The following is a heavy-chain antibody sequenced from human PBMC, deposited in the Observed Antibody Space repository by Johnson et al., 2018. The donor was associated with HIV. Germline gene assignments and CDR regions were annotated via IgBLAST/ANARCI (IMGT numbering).Heavy chain of an antibody. Sequence: VQLVESGGGLVQPGGSLRLSCAASGFTVSRNYMNWVRQAPGKGLEWVSVIYSGGSTYYADSVKGRFTISRDSSKNTLYLQMNSLRTEDAGVYYCTTEGDAFDIWGQGTMVTVSS. J-gene: IGHJ3*02. CDR2: IYSGGST. CDR1: GFTVSRNY. CDR3: TTEGDAFDI. V-gene: IGHV3-66*01.